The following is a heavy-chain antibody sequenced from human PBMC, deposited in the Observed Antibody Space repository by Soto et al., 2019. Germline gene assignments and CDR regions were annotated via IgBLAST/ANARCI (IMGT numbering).Heavy chain of an antibody. CDR2: IWYDGSNK. Sequence: PGGSLRLSCAASGFTFSSYGMHWVRQAPGKGLEWVAVIWYDGSNKYYADSVKGRFTISRDNSKNTLYLQMNSLRAEDTAVYYCARDLWNHVFPEYYFDYWGQGTLVTVSS. D-gene: IGHD1-1*01. CDR3: ARDLWNHVFPEYYFDY. CDR1: GFTFSSYG. V-gene: IGHV3-33*01. J-gene: IGHJ4*02.